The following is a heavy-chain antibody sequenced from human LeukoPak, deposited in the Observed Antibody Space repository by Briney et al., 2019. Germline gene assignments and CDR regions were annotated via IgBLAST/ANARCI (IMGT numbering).Heavy chain of an antibody. CDR2: IREDGSEK. CDR3: ATDRREAPSNFDRNRFAY. CDR1: GFTFNNYW. J-gene: IGHJ4*02. Sequence: GGSLRLSCVASGFTFNNYWMNWVRQAPGRGLEWVANIREDGSEKNYLDSVKGRFTISRENAKNSLYLQMDNLRAEDTAVYYCATDRREAPSNFDRNRFAYWGQGTLVTVSS. V-gene: IGHV3-7*05. D-gene: IGHD3-9*01.